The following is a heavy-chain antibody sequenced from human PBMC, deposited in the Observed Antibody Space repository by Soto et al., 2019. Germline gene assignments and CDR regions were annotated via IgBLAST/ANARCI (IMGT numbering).Heavy chain of an antibody. CDR2: ISSSSSTI. D-gene: IGHD1-26*01. Sequence: QPGGSLRLSCAASGFTFSSYSVNWVRQAPGRGLEWVSDISSSSSTIYYADSVKGRFTISRDNAKNSLYLQMNSLRDEDTAVYYCARVRSGSLDYWGQGTLVTV. V-gene: IGHV3-48*02. J-gene: IGHJ4*02. CDR3: ARVRSGSLDY. CDR1: GFTFSSYS.